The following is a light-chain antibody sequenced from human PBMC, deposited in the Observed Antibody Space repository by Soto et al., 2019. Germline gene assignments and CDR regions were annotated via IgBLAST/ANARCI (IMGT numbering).Light chain of an antibody. V-gene: IGKV1-12*01. CDR2: GAS. Sequence: DIQMTQSPSSVSASVGDRVTITGRASQGLGVWLGWYQQKTGKAPPLLILGASGLQTGVPSRFSGSGSGTDFTLTTSSLQPEDFATTYCHQDYSFLLNLGGGTKVDI. CDR1: QGLGVW. J-gene: IGKJ4*01. CDR3: HQDYSFLLN.